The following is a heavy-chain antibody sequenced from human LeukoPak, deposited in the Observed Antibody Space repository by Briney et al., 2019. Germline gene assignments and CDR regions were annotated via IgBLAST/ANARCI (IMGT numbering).Heavy chain of an antibody. D-gene: IGHD4-17*01. Sequence: SETLSLTCAVYGGSFSGYYWSWIRQPPGKGLEWIGSIYHSGSTYYNPSLKSRVTISVDTSKNQFSLKVSSVTAADTAVYYCARAHGNYGDNWGQGTLVTVSS. J-gene: IGHJ4*02. CDR2: IYHSGST. V-gene: IGHV4-34*01. CDR1: GGSFSGYY. CDR3: ARAHGNYGDN.